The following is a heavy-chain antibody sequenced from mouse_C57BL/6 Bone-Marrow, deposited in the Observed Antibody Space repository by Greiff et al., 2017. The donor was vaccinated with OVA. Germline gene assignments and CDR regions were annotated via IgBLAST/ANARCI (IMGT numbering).Heavy chain of an antibody. D-gene: IGHD4-1*01. CDR1: GFCFNTYA. V-gene: IGHV10-1*01. CDR3: VGTGTIDY. Sequence: EVKLMESGGGLVQPKGSLKLSCAASGFCFNTYAMNWVRQAPGKGLEWVARIRSKSNNYATYYADSVKDRFTISRDDSESMLYLQMNNLKTEDTAMYYCVGTGTIDYWGQGTTLTVSS. CDR2: IRSKSNNYAT. J-gene: IGHJ2*01.